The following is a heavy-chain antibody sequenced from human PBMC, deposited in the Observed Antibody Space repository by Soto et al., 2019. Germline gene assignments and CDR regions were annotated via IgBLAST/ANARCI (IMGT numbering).Heavy chain of an antibody. CDR2: IYYSGST. V-gene: IGHV4-59*01. Sequence: SETLSLTCTVSGGSISSYYWSWIRQPPGKGLEWIGYIYYSGSTNYNPSLKSRVTISVDTSKNQFSLKLSSVTAADTAVYYCASTIWYRGVIIGPYYWGQGTLVTVSS. CDR1: GGSISSYY. CDR3: ASTIWYRGVIIGPYY. J-gene: IGHJ4*02. D-gene: IGHD3-10*01.